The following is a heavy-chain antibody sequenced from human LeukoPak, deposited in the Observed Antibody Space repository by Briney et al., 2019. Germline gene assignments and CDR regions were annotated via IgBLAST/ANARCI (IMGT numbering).Heavy chain of an antibody. CDR1: GYTFTSYD. J-gene: IGHJ6*02. CDR3: ARGRIRYGMDV. Sequence: GASVKGSCKASGYTFTSYDINWVRQATGQGLEWMGWMNPNSGNTGYAQKFQGRVTMTRNTSISTAYMELSSLRSEDAAVYYCARGRIRYGMDVWGQGTTVTVSS. CDR2: MNPNSGNT. V-gene: IGHV1-8*01.